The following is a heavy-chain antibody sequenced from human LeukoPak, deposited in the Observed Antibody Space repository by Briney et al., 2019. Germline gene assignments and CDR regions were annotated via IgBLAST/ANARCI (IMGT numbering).Heavy chain of an antibody. V-gene: IGHV3-30*18. J-gene: IGHJ6*03. Sequence: GGSLRLSCAASGFTFSSYGMHWVRQAPGKGLEWVAVISYDGSNKYYADSVKGGFTISRDNSKNTLYLQMSSLRAEDTAVYYCAKEAGYSSSWYHYYYYMDVWGKGTTVTVSS. CDR2: ISYDGSNK. CDR1: GFTFSSYG. CDR3: AKEAGYSSSWYHYYYYMDV. D-gene: IGHD6-13*01.